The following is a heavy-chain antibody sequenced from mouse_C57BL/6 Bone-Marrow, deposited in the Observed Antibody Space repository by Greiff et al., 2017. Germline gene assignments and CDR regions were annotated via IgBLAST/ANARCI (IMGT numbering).Heavy chain of an antibody. D-gene: IGHD3-3*01. J-gene: IGHJ2*01. Sequence: EVQGVESGGGLVQPGGSMKLSCVASGFTFSNYWMNWVRQSPEKGLEWVAQIRLKSDNYATHYAESVKGRFTISRDDSKSSVYLQMNNLRAEDTGIYYCTGKPGRAWGLDYWGQGTTLTVSS. CDR2: IRLKSDNYAT. CDR1: GFTFSNYW. V-gene: IGHV6-3*01. CDR3: TGKPGRAWGLDY.